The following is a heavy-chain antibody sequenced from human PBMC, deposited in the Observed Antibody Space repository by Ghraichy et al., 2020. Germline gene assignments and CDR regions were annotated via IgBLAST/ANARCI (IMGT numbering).Heavy chain of an antibody. CDR3: ARGPPRRGLGMDV. V-gene: IGHV4-34*01. J-gene: IGHJ6*02. D-gene: IGHD3-10*01. Sequence: ETLSLTCAVYGGSFSGYYWSWIRQPPGKGLEWIGEINHSGSTNYNPSLKSRVTISVDTSKNQFSLKLSSVTAADTAVYYCARGPPRRGLGMDVWGQGTTVTVSS. CDR1: GGSFSGYY. CDR2: INHSGST.